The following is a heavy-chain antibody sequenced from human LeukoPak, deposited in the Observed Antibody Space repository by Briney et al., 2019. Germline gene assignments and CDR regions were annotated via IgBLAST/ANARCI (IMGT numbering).Heavy chain of an antibody. V-gene: IGHV3-7*01. CDR1: GFIFGTYW. J-gene: IGHJ3*02. CDR3: ARGYGDGDAFDI. CDR2: IKQDGGEQ. D-gene: IGHD4-17*01. Sequence: GGSLRLSCAASGFIFGTYWMSWVRQAPGKGLEWVASIKQDGGEQFYVDSVKGRFTISRDNAKNSLFLQMNSLRPEDTAVYYCARGYGDGDAFDIWGQGTMVTVSS.